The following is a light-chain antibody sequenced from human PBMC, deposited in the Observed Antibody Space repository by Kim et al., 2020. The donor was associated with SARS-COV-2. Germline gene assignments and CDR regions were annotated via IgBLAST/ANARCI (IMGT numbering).Light chain of an antibody. CDR1: QSVSSSY. CDR3: QQYGSSPPT. Sequence: SSPGESATLSCRASQSVSSSYLAWYQQKPGQAPRLLIYGASSRATGIPDRFSGSGSGTDFTLTISRLEPEDFAVYYCQQYGSSPPTFGQGTKLEI. V-gene: IGKV3-20*01. J-gene: IGKJ2*01. CDR2: GAS.